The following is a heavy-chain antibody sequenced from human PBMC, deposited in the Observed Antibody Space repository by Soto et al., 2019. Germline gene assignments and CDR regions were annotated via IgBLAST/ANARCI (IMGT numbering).Heavy chain of an antibody. CDR3: ARDLKYSSSSPRGLYYYYYGMDV. J-gene: IGHJ6*02. V-gene: IGHV3-30-3*01. Sequence: GGSLRLSCAASGFTFSSYAMHWVRQAPGKGLEWVAVISYDGSNKYYADSVKGRFTISRDNSKNTLYLQMNSLTAEDTAVYYCARDLKYSSSSPRGLYYYYYGMDVWGQGTTVTVSS. CDR1: GFTFSSYA. CDR2: ISYDGSNK. D-gene: IGHD6-6*01.